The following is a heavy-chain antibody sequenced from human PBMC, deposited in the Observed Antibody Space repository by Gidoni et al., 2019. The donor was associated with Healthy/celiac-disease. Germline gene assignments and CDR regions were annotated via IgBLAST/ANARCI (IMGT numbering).Heavy chain of an antibody. D-gene: IGHD1-20*01. CDR1: GFTFSSYW. J-gene: IGHJ4*02. CDR3: ARDPSRSRYNWNHYLPYYFDY. CDR2: INSDGSST. V-gene: IGHV3-74*01. Sequence: EVQLVESGGGLVQPGGSLRLSCAASGFTFSSYWMHWVRQAPGKGLVWVSRINSDGSSTSYADSVKGRFTISRDNAKNTLYLQMNSLRAEDTAVYYCARDPSRSRYNWNHYLPYYFDYWGQGTLVTVSS.